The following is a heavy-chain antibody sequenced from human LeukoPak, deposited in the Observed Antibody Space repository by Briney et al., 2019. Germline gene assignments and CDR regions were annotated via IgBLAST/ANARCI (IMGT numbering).Heavy chain of an antibody. CDR1: GFSFNSYA. Sequence: PGGSLRLSCAASGFSFNSYAMSWVRQAPGKGLEWVSSISAGGGDTYYADSVKGRFTVSRDGPKNTLYLQMNSLRVEDTALYFCAKGLRSSTWSPLGGDCWGQGTLVTVSS. CDR2: ISAGGGDT. CDR3: AKGLRSSTWSPLGGDC. V-gene: IGHV3-23*01. D-gene: IGHD3-16*01. J-gene: IGHJ4*02.